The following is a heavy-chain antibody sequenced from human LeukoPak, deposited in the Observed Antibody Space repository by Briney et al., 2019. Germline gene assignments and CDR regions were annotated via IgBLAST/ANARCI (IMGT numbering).Heavy chain of an antibody. CDR2: FGTRSTSI. D-gene: IGHD3-22*01. CDR3: AREVSEGFDF. J-gene: IGHJ4*02. V-gene: IGHV3-21*01. CDR1: GFTFSGYS. Sequence: SGGSLRLSCTASGFTFSGYSMNWIRQTPGKGLEWVSSFGTRSTSIYHAGSVKGRFAICRDNAKNLLYLQMNSLRAEDTALYYCAREVSEGFDFWGQGTLVTVSS.